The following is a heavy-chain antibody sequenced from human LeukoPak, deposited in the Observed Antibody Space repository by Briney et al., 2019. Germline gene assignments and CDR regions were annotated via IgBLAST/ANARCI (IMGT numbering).Heavy chain of an antibody. D-gene: IGHD3-22*01. CDR1: GGTFSSYA. CDR3: ASNRDYYDSSGYYLNAFDI. Sequence: ASVKVSCKASGGTFSSYAISWVRQAPGQGLEWMGRIIPILGIANYAQKFQGRVTITADKSTSTAYMELSSLRSEDTAVYYCASNRDYYDSSGYYLNAFDIWGQGTMVTVSS. J-gene: IGHJ3*02. V-gene: IGHV1-69*04. CDR2: IIPILGIA.